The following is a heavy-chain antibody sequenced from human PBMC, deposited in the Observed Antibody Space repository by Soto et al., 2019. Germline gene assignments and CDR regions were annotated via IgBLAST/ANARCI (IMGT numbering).Heavy chain of an antibody. Sequence: GGSLRLSCAASGFTFSSYSMNWVRQAPGKGLEWVSSISSSSSYIYYADSVKGRFTISRDNAKNSLYLQMNSLRAEDTAVYYCARIFRLERRHDAFDIWGQGTMVTVSS. D-gene: IGHD1-1*01. V-gene: IGHV3-21*01. CDR3: ARIFRLERRHDAFDI. CDR2: ISSSSSYI. J-gene: IGHJ3*02. CDR1: GFTFSSYS.